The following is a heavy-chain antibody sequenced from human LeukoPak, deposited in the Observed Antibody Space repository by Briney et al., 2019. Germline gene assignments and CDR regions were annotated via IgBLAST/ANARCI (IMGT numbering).Heavy chain of an antibody. J-gene: IGHJ5*02. CDR1: GFTFSSYG. D-gene: IGHD1-26*01. CDR3: ARESGSYYAGHWFDP. CDR2: ISSSSSYI. V-gene: IGHV3-21*01. Sequence: PGGSLRLSCAASGFTFSSYGMHWVRQAPGKGLEWVSSISSSSSYIYYADSVKGRFTISRDNAKNSLYLQMNSLRAEDTAVYYCARESGSYYAGHWFDPWGQGTLVTVSS.